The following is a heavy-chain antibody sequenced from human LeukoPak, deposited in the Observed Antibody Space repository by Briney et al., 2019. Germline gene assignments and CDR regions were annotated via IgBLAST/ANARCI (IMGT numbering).Heavy chain of an antibody. D-gene: IGHD3-9*01. CDR1: GGSISSYY. V-gene: IGHV4-59*08. CDR3: ARGAPDYDILTGYYIGLNAFDI. J-gene: IGHJ3*02. Sequence: SETLSLTCTVSGGSISSYYWSWIPQPPGKGLEWIGYIYYSGSTNYNPSLKGRVTISVDTSKNQFSLKLSSVTAADTAVYYCARGAPDYDILTGYYIGLNAFDIWGQGTMVTVSS. CDR2: IYYSGST.